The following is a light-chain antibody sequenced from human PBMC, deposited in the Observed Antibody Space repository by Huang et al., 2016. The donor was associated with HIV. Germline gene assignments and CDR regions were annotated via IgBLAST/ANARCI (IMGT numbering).Light chain of an antibody. CDR3: QQYNNWPPEIT. Sequence: EIVMTQSPATLPVSPGERATLSCRASPSISSNLAWYQQKPGQAPRLLIYGAATRATGIPARFSGSGSGTEFTLTISSLQSEDFAVYYCQQYNNWPPEITFGQGTRLEIK. V-gene: IGKV3-15*01. CDR1: PSISSN. J-gene: IGKJ5*01. CDR2: GAA.